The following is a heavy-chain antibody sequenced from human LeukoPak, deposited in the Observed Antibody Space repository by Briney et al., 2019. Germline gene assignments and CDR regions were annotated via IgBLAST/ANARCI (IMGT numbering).Heavy chain of an antibody. V-gene: IGHV7-4-1*02. CDR1: GYTFTSYA. D-gene: IGHD1-26*01. J-gene: IGHJ4*02. Sequence: GASVKVSCKASGYTFTSYAMNWVRRAPGQGLEWMGWINTNTGNPTYAQGFTGRFVFSLDTSVSTAYLQISSLKAEDTAVYYCARGVGATLLPYYFDYWGQGTLVTVSS. CDR3: ARGVGATLLPYYFDY. CDR2: INTNTGNP.